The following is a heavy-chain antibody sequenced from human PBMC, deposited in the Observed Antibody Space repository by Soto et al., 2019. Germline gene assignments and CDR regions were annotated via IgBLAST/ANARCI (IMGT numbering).Heavy chain of an antibody. CDR2: IYYSGST. Sequence: SETLSLTCNVSVCSISSYYWSWIRPPPGKGLEWIGYIYYSGSTNYNPSLKSRVTISVDTSKNQFSLKLSSVTAADTAVYYCARRGSGSYYMDDIWGQGTMVTVSS. D-gene: IGHD3-10*01. CDR3: ARRGSGSYYMDDI. J-gene: IGHJ3*02. V-gene: IGHV4-59*08. CDR1: VCSISSYY.